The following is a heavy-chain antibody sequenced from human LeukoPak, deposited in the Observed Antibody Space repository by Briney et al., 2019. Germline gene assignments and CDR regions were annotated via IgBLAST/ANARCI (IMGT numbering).Heavy chain of an antibody. J-gene: IGHJ4*02. D-gene: IGHD3-22*01. CDR3: ARGSTRGGYYPYYFDY. V-gene: IGHV1-46*01. CDR1: GYTFTSYS. CDR2: INPSGGST. Sequence: EASVKVSCKASGYTFTSYSMHWVRQAPGQGLEWMGIINPSGGSTSYAQKFQGRVTMTRDMSTSTVYMELSSLRSEDTAVYYCARGSTRGGYYPYYFDYWGQGTLVTVSS.